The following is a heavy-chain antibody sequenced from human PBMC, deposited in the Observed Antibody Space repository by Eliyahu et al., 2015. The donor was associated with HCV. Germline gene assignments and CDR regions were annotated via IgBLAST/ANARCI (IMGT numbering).Heavy chain of an antibody. D-gene: IGHD3-16*01. CDR1: GFIVSSNQ. CDR2: IYSSGTT. J-gene: IGHJ4*02. Sequence: EVQLVESGGGXVQPGGPLRLSCAASGFIVSSNQMSWVRQAAGKGLGWVSVIYSSGTTYYAXSVNDRFTISRDDSKNTLYLQMNSVRAEDTAMYYCAKVLRPGEFDFWGXGTLVTVSS. V-gene: IGHV3-66*01. CDR3: AKVLRPGEFDF.